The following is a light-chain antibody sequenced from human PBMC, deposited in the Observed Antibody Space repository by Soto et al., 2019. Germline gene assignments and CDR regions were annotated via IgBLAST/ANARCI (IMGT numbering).Light chain of an antibody. J-gene: IGKJ1*01. V-gene: IGKV1-5*03. CDR3: QQYNSYSPWT. CDR1: QSISAW. CDR2: KAS. Sequence: DIQMAQSPSTLSASVGDTVTITCRASQSISAWLAWYQHKAGKAPQVLIYKASTLESGVPSRFSGSGSGTEFTLTISSLQPDDIATYYCQQYNSYSPWTFGQGTKVDIK.